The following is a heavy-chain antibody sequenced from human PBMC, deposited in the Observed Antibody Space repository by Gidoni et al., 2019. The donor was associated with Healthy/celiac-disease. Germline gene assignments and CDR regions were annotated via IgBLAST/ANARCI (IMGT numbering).Heavy chain of an antibody. CDR2: ISSSSSYI. CDR1: GFTFSSYS. D-gene: IGHD3-22*01. Sequence: EVQLVESGGGLVKPGGSLRLSCAAPGFTFSSYSMNWVRQAPGKGLEWVSSISSSSSYIYYADSVKGRFTISRDNAKNSLYLQMNSLRAEDTAVYYCAVGYYDSSGYYTFDYWGQGTLVTVSS. CDR3: AVGYYDSSGYYTFDY. J-gene: IGHJ4*02. V-gene: IGHV3-21*01.